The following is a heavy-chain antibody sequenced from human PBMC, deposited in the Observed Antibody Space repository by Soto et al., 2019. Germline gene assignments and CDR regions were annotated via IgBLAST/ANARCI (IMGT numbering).Heavy chain of an antibody. CDR3: ARQPEFLWFGAEPRFDY. V-gene: IGHV4-39*01. CDR1: GGSISSSSYY. D-gene: IGHD3-10*01. J-gene: IGHJ4*02. CDR2: IYYSGST. Sequence: QLQLQESGPGLVKPSETLSLTCTVSGGSISSSSYYWGWIRQPPGKGLEWIGSIYYSGSTYYNPSLKSRVTISVETSKNQFSLKLSSVTAADTDVYYCARQPEFLWFGAEPRFDYGGQGSLVTVS.